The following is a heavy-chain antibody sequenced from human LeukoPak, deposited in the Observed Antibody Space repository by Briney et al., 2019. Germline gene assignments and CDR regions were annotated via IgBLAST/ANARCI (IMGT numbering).Heavy chain of an antibody. CDR1: GYTFTSYD. CDR2: MDPNSGNT. Sequence: ASVKVSCEASGYTFTSYDINWVRQATGQGLEWMGWMDPNSGNTGYAQKFQGRVTMTRNTSISTAYMELSSLRSEDTAVYYCASRRDSSGYYYLDYWGQGTLVTVSS. CDR3: ASRRDSSGYYYLDY. V-gene: IGHV1-8*01. J-gene: IGHJ4*02. D-gene: IGHD3-22*01.